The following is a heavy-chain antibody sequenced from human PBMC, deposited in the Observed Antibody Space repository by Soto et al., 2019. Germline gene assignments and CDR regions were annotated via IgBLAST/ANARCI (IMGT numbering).Heavy chain of an antibody. CDR3: ARNLRGCISTSCYYYYVMDV. J-gene: IGHJ6*02. CDR2: ISAYNGNT. Sequence: QVQLVQSGAEVKKPGASVKVSCKASGYTFTSYGISWVRQAPGQGLEWMGWISAYNGNTNYAQKLQGRVTMTTDTSTSTAYMELRSLRSDDTAVYYCARNLRGCISTSCYYYYVMDVWGQGTTVTVSS. D-gene: IGHD2-2*01. CDR1: GYTFTSYG. V-gene: IGHV1-18*01.